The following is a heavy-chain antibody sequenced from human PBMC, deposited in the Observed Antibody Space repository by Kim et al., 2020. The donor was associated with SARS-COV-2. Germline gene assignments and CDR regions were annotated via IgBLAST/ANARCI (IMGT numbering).Heavy chain of an antibody. Sequence: GGSLRLSCAASGFTFSSYAMSWVRQAPGKGLEWVSAISGSGGSTYYADSVKGRFTISRDNSKNTLYLQMNSLRAEDTAVYYCAIALPTYSYGTKESYYFDYWGQGTLVTVSS. CDR3: AIALPTYSYGTKESYYFDY. V-gene: IGHV3-23*01. D-gene: IGHD5-18*01. CDR1: GFTFSSYA. J-gene: IGHJ4*02. CDR2: ISGSGGST.